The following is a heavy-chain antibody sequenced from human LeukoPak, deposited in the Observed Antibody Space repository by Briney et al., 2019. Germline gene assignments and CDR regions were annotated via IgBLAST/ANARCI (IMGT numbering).Heavy chain of an antibody. CDR3: ARDGPSIAARPAPYYFDY. J-gene: IGHJ4*02. CDR2: ICAYNGNT. CDR1: GYTFTSYG. Sequence: GASVKVSCKASGYTFTSYGISWVRQAPGQGLEWMGWICAYNGNTNYAQKLQGRVTMTTDTSTSTAYMELRSLRSDDTAVYYCARDGPSIAARPAPYYFDYWGQGTLVTVSS. D-gene: IGHD6-6*01. V-gene: IGHV1-18*01.